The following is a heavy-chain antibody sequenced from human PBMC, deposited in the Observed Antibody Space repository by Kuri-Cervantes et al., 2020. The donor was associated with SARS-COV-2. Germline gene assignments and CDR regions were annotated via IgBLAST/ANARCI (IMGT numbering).Heavy chain of an antibody. Sequence: GESLKISCAASGFTFSDYYMNWVRQAPGKGLEWVSSISSSSTIYYADSVKGRFTISRDNAKNSLYLQMNSLRAEDTAMYYCARDTRRGYSYGYGFDYWGQGTLVTVSS. CDR3: ARDTRRGYSYGYGFDY. CDR1: GFTFSDYY. V-gene: IGHV3-69-1*01. J-gene: IGHJ4*02. D-gene: IGHD5-18*01. CDR2: ISSSSTI.